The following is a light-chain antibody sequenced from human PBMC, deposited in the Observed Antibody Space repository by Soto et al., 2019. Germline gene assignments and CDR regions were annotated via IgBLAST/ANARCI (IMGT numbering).Light chain of an antibody. CDR3: QQYNNWPAIT. Sequence: EIVFTHSPATLFMSXRERATLSXXXSQSVSSNLAWYQQKPGQAPRLLIYGASTRATGIPATFSGSGSGTQFTLTISSLQSEDFAVYYCQQYNNWPAITFGQGTRLEIK. V-gene: IGKV3D-15*01. CDR1: QSVSSN. CDR2: GAS. J-gene: IGKJ5*01.